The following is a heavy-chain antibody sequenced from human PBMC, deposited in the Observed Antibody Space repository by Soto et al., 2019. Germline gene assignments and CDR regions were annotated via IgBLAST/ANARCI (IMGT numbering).Heavy chain of an antibody. D-gene: IGHD3-16*01. CDR3: ARSPLTYDYVRQTWSEVGDSFDI. CDR1: GSSIGYFR. CDR2: LIHGGST. V-gene: IGHV4-34*12. Sequence: SEIICVTKAVYGSSIGYFRWTLIRQPPGKGLAWKVELIHGGSTTYNPSLKSRVTVSLDTSKSQFSLHLLSVTAADTAVYYWARSPLTYDYVRQTWSEVGDSFDIWGRGTWVTVSS. J-gene: IGHJ3*02.